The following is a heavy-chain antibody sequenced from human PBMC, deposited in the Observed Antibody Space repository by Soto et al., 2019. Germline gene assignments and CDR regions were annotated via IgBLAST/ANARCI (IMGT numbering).Heavy chain of an antibody. D-gene: IGHD3-22*01. J-gene: IGHJ1*01. Sequence: GGSLRLSCTASGFTFGDYAMSWFRQAPGKGLEWVGFIRSKAYGGTTEYAASVKGRFIISRDDSKSIAYLQMNSLKIEDTAVYYCSRDLGIVVIIPVYWGQGTLVTVSS. CDR2: IRSKAYGGTT. CDR3: SRDLGIVVIIPVY. V-gene: IGHV3-49*03. CDR1: GFTFGDYA.